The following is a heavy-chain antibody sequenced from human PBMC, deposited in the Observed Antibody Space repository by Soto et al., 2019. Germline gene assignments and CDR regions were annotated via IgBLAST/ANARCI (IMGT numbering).Heavy chain of an antibody. CDR3: ASLQGETTVTPW. CDR1: GFTFSSYA. J-gene: IGHJ4*02. CDR2: ISYDGSNK. D-gene: IGHD4-17*01. V-gene: IGHV3-30-3*01. Sequence: QVQLVESGGGVVQPGRSLRLSCAASGFTFSSYAMHWVRQAPGKGLEWVAVISYDGSNKYYADSVKGRFTISRDNSKNSLYLQMNSLRAEDTAVYYCASLQGETTVTPWWGQGTLVTVSS.